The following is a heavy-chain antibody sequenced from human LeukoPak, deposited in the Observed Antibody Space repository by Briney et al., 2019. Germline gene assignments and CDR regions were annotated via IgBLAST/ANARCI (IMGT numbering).Heavy chain of an antibody. CDR3: ARDRCSGGSCYFWFDP. Sequence: ASVKVSCKASGYTFTNYAMNWVRQAPGQGLEWMGWINTDTGNPTYAQGFTRRLVFSLDTSASTAYLQISSLKAEDTAVYYCARDRCSGGSCYFWFDPWGQGTLVTVSS. D-gene: IGHD2-15*01. J-gene: IGHJ5*02. CDR1: GYTFTNYA. V-gene: IGHV7-4-1*02. CDR2: INTDTGNP.